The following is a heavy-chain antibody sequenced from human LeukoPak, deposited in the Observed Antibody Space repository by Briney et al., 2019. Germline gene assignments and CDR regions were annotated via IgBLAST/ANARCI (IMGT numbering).Heavy chain of an antibody. V-gene: IGHV4-59*01. CDR1: GGSISSYY. J-gene: IGHJ4*02. CDR2: IYYSGST. CDR3: AREGPGVGATYYYFDY. D-gene: IGHD1-26*01. Sequence: SETLSLTCTVSGGSISSYYWSWIRQPPGKGLEWIGYIYYSGSTNYNPSPKSRVTISVDTSKNQFSLKLSSVTAADTAVYYCAREGPGVGATYYYFDYWGQGTLVTVSS.